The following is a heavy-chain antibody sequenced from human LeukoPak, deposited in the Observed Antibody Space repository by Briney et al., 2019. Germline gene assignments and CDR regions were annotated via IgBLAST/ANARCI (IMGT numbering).Heavy chain of an antibody. CDR1: GFTFDDYG. CDR3: ARDRVGGDRSGYYIYYLDY. J-gene: IGHJ4*02. Sequence: GGSLRLSCAASGFTFDDYGMSWVRQAPGKGLEWVSGIKWNGGSTGYADSVKGRFTISRDNAKNSLYLQMNSLRAEDTALYYCARDRVGGDRSGYYIYYLDYWRQGTMVSVSP. D-gene: IGHD3-22*01. V-gene: IGHV3-20*04. CDR2: IKWNGGST.